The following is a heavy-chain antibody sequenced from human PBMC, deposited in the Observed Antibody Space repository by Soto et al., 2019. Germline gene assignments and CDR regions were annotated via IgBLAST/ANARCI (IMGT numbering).Heavy chain of an antibody. D-gene: IGHD3-22*01. CDR2: IIPIFGTA. V-gene: IGHV1-69*12. CDR1: GGTFSSYA. J-gene: IGHJ4*02. Sequence: QVQLVQSGAEVKKPGSSVKVSCKASGGTFSSYAISWVRQAPGQGLEWMGGIIPIFGTADYAQKFQGRVTITADESTSKGNMELSSLRSEDTAVYYCASHYDSSGYYYRGLDYWGQGPLVTVSS. CDR3: ASHYDSSGYYYRGLDY.